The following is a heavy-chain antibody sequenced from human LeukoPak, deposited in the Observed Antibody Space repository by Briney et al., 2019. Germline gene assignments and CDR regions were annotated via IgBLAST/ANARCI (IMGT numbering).Heavy chain of an antibody. J-gene: IGHJ4*02. CDR3: ARGLGNEASGFDY. V-gene: IGHV3-48*04. CDR1: GFTFSSYS. CDR2: ISSSSSTI. D-gene: IGHD4-23*01. Sequence: PGGSLRLSCAVSGFTFSSYSMNWVRQAPGKGLEWVSYISSSSSTIYYADSVKGRFAISRDNAKNSLYLQMNSLRAEDTAVYYCARGLGNEASGFDYWGQGTLVTVSS.